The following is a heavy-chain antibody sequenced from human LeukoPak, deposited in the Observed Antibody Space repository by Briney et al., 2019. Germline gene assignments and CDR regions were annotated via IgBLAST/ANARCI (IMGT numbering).Heavy chain of an antibody. J-gene: IGHJ3*02. V-gene: IGHV4-59*01. Sequence: SETLSLTCTVSGGSISSYYWSWIRQPPGKGLEWIGYIYYSGSTNYNPSLKSRVTISVDTSKNQFSLKLSSVTAADTAVYYCARAPTPTYYDILTGYFSDAFDIWGQGTMVTVSS. CDR1: GGSISSYY. D-gene: IGHD3-9*01. CDR3: ARAPTPTYYDILTGYFSDAFDI. CDR2: IYYSGST.